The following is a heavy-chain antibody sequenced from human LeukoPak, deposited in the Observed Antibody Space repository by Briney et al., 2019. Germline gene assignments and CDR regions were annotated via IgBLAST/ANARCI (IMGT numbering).Heavy chain of an antibody. V-gene: IGHV1-18*01. J-gene: IGHJ4*02. CDR1: GYTFTSYG. CDR3: ARDYYYDSSGYARFDY. CDR2: ISAYNGNT. Sequence: GASVKVSCKASGYTFTSYGISWVRQAPGQGLEWMGWISAYNGNTNYAQNLQGRVTMTTETSTSTAYMELRSLRSDDTAVYYCARDYYYDSSGYARFDYWGRGTLVTVSS. D-gene: IGHD3-22*01.